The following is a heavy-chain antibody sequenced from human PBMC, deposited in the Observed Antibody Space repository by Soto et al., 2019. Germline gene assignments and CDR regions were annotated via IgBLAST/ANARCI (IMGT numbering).Heavy chain of an antibody. CDR2: IDWDDDK. CDR3: ARTRDYYDVNWFDP. D-gene: IGHD1-26*01. Sequence: SGPTLVNPSQTLTLTCTFFGVSLTPSGMRVAWIRPPPGKALEWLARIDWDDDKFYSTSRKTRLSISKDTSRNQVVLTMTNLDPVDTATXYFARTRDYYDVNWFDPWGQGTMVTVSS. J-gene: IGHJ5*02. V-gene: IGHV2-70*04. CDR1: GVSLTPSGMR.